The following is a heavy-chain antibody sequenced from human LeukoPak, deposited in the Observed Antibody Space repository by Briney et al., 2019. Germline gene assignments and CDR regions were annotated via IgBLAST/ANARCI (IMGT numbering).Heavy chain of an antibody. Sequence: GGSLRLSCAASGFTFSNSAMNWVRQAPGKGLEWVSAINGRGGSTYYADSVKGRFTISRDNSKNTLYLHMSSLRAEDTAVYYCAELGITMIGGVWGKGTTVTISS. J-gene: IGHJ6*04. D-gene: IGHD3-22*01. V-gene: IGHV3-23*01. CDR3: AELGITMIGGV. CDR2: INGRGGST. CDR1: GFTFSNSA.